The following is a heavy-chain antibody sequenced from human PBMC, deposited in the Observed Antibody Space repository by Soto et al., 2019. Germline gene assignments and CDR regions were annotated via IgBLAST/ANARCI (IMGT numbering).Heavy chain of an antibody. V-gene: IGHV3-20*01. CDR2: INWNGGST. CDR3: ARDNEGFGELFPDYYYYCMDV. CDR1: GFTFDDYG. J-gene: IGHJ6*03. Sequence: EVQLVESGGGVVRPGGSLRLSCAASGFTFDDYGMSWVRQAPGKGLEWVSGINWNGGSTGYADSVKGRFTISRDNAKNSLYLQMNSLRAEDTALYHCARDNEGFGELFPDYYYYCMDVWGKGTTVTVSS. D-gene: IGHD3-10*01.